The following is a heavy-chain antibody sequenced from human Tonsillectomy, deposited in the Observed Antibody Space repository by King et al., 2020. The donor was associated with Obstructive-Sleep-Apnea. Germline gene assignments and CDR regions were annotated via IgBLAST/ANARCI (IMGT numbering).Heavy chain of an antibody. J-gene: IGHJ4*02. CDR1: GFTFGDYA. D-gene: IGHD3-22*01. CDR3: TRDLGYYDTSGYLGFY. V-gene: IGHV3-49*03. CDR2: IRRKVYGGTT. Sequence: QLVQSGGGLVQPGRSLRLSCTASGFTFGDYAMSWFRQAPWKGLEGVGFIRRKVYGGTTEYAESVKGRFTISRDDSKSIAYLQMTSLKTEDTAVYYCTRDLGYYDTSGYLGFYWGQGTLVTVSS.